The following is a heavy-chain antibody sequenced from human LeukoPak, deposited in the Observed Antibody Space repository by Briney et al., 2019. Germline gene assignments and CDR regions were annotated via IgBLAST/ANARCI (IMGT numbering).Heavy chain of an antibody. Sequence: ETLSLTCAVSGGSISSGGYSWSWVRQAPGKGLEWVANIKQDGSEKYYVDSVKGRFTISRDNAKNSLYLQMNSLRAEDTAVYYCARRAPYYDFWSGYKAPYYYYYYYMDVWGKGTTVTVSS. CDR3: ARRAPYYDFWSGYKAPYYYYYYYMDV. J-gene: IGHJ6*03. D-gene: IGHD3-3*01. CDR1: GGSISSGGYS. V-gene: IGHV3-7*01. CDR2: IKQDGSEK.